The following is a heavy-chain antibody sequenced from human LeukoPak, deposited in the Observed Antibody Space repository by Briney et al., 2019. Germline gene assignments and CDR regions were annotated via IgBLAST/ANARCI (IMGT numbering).Heavy chain of an antibody. D-gene: IGHD2-2*01. CDR2: ISGSGGGT. Sequence: GGSLRLSCAASGFTFDDYAMHWVRQAPGKGLEWVSTISGSGGGTYYADSVKGRFTISKDNSKNTLYLQMNSLRAEDTAVYYCAKGDCSGTSCYRSRWFDPWGQGTLVTVSS. V-gene: IGHV3-23*01. J-gene: IGHJ5*02. CDR3: AKGDCSGTSCYRSRWFDP. CDR1: GFTFDDYA.